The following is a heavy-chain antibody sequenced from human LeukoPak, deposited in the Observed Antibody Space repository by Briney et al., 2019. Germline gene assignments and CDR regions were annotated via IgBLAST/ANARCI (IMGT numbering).Heavy chain of an antibody. CDR1: GYTFTGYY. J-gene: IGHJ4*02. V-gene: IGHV1-2*02. CDR2: INPNSGGT. CDR3: ARVEGFLEWLLLDY. D-gene: IGHD3-3*01. Sequence: ASVKVSCKASGYTFTGYYMHWVRQAPGQGLEWMGWINPNSGGTNYAQKFQGRVTMTRDTSISTAYMELSRLRSDDTAVYYCARVEGFLEWLLLDYWGQGTLVTVSS.